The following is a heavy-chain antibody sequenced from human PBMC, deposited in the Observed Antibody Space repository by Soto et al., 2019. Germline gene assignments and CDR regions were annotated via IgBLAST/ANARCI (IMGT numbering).Heavy chain of an antibody. D-gene: IGHD3-10*01. CDR1: GGSVSSGSYY. CDR3: ASDLFGVLV. CDR2: IYYSRST. J-gene: IGHJ4*02. Sequence: SETLSLTCTVSGGSVSSGSYYWSWIRQPPGKGLEWIGYIYYSRSTNYNPSLRSRVTISVDTSKNQFSLKLSSVTAADTAVYYCASDLFGVLVWGQGTLVTVSS. V-gene: IGHV4-61*01.